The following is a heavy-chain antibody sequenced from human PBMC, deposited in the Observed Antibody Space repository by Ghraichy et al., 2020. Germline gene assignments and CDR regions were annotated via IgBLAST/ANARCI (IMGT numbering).Heavy chain of an antibody. D-gene: IGHD2-15*01. CDR3: ARFLDRYCSGGSCPFDY. CDR1: GGSFSGYY. J-gene: IGHJ4*02. CDR2: INHSGST. Sequence: ESLNITCAVYGGSFSGYYWSWIRQPPGKGLEWIGEINHSGSTNYNPSLKSRVTISVDTSKNQFSLKLSSVTAADTAVYYCARFLDRYCSGGSCPFDYWGQGTLVTVSS. V-gene: IGHV4-34*01.